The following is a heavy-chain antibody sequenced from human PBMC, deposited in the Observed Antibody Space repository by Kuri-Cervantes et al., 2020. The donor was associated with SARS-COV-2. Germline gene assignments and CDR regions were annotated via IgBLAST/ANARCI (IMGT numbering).Heavy chain of an antibody. Sequence: SETLSLTCTVPGGSISSSSYYWGWIRQPPGKGLEWIGSIYYSGSTYYNPSLKSRVTISVDTSKNQFSLKLSSVTAADTAVYYCAREIEGFIGYCSNTSCPIDYWGQGTLVTVSS. CDR2: IYYSGST. J-gene: IGHJ4*02. CDR1: GGSISSSSYY. CDR3: AREIEGFIGYCSNTSCPIDY. V-gene: IGHV4-39*02. D-gene: IGHD2-2*01.